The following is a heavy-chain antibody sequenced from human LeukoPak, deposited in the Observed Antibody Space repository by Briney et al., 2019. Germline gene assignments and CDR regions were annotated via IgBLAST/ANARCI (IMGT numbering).Heavy chain of an antibody. D-gene: IGHD1-7*01. CDR2: MYYRRST. J-gene: IGHJ4*02. CDR3: VRSETIWYYFDY. Sequence: SETLSLTCAVYGGSFSGYYWSWIRQTPGKALEWIGNMYYRRSTYYNPSLNSRVSMSLDTSKNQFFLRLSSVTAADTAVYFCVRSETIWYYFDYWGQGRLVTVSS. CDR1: GGSFSGYY. V-gene: IGHV4-34*10.